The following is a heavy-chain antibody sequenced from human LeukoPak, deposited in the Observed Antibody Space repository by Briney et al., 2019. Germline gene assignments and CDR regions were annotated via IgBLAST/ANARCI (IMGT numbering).Heavy chain of an antibody. CDR1: GFTFSNAW. CDR2: IKSTTDGGTT. V-gene: IGHV3-15*07. CDR3: TTQTSEGLLALDY. Sequence: GGSLRLSCAASGFTFSNAWMNWVRQAPGKGLEWVGRIKSTTDGGTTDYAAPVKGRFTISRDDSKNTLYLQMNSLKTEDTAVYYCTTQTSEGLLALDYWGQGTLVTVSS. J-gene: IGHJ4*02. D-gene: IGHD1-26*01.